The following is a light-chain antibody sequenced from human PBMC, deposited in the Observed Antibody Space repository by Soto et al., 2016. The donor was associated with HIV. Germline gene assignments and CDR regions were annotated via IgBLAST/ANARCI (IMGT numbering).Light chain of an antibody. CDR2: LGS. V-gene: IGKV2-28*01. Sequence: DIVMTQSPLSLPVIPGEPASISCRSSQSLLNSDGFNSLDWYLQKPGQSPQLLIYLGSNRASGVPDRFSGSYTGTDFTLKIRRVEAEDVGVYYCMQTLETHYTFGQGTKLE. J-gene: IGKJ2*01. CDR3: MQTLETHYT. CDR1: QSLLNSDGFNS.